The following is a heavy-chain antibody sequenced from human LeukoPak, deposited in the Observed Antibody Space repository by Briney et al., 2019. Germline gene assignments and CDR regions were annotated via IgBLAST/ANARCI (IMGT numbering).Heavy chain of an antibody. CDR3: ARHYGSYSTTDY. J-gene: IGHJ4*02. V-gene: IGHV5-10-1*01. D-gene: IGHD1-26*01. CDR1: GYSFTSYW. Sequence: GESLKISCKGSGYSFTSYWISWVRQMPGKGLEWMGRIDPSDSYTNYSPSFQGHVTISADRSISTAYLQWSSLKASDTAMYYCARHYGSYSTTDYWGQGTLVTVSS. CDR2: IDPSDSYT.